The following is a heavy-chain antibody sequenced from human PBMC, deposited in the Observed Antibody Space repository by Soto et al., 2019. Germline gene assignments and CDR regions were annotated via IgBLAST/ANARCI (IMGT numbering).Heavy chain of an antibody. D-gene: IGHD6-6*01. J-gene: IGHJ4*02. CDR1: GFTFSSYA. Sequence: GGSLRLSCAASGFTFSSYAMSWVRQAPGKGLEWVSAISASAASTYYADSVKGRFTISRDNSKNTLFLQVNSLRAEDTALYYCAKGGPYSSSSYDYWGQGTLVTVPQ. V-gene: IGHV3-23*01. CDR3: AKGGPYSSSSYDY. CDR2: ISASAAST.